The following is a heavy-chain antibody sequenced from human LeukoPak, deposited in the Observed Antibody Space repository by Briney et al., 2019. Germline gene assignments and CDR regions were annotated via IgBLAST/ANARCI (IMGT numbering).Heavy chain of an antibody. V-gene: IGHV3-23*01. CDR3: ARDGVRSDIVVVPAALDY. J-gene: IGHJ4*02. CDR2: ISGSSSST. Sequence: GGSLRLSCAASGFTFTGYAMSWVRQAPGKGLEWVSAISGSSSSTYYADSVKGRFAISRDNSKNTLYLQMNSLRAEDTAIYYCARDGVRSDIVVVPAALDYWGQGTLVTVSS. CDR1: GFTFTGYA. D-gene: IGHD2-2*01.